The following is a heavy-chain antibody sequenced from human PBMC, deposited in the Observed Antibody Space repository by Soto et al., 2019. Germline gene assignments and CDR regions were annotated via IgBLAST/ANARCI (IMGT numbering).Heavy chain of an antibody. CDR1: GFTFSSYA. Sequence: GESLKISCAASGFTFSSYAMSWVRQAPGKGLEWVSAISGSGGSTYYADSVKGRFTISRDNSKNTLYLQMNSLRAEDTAVYYCAKEIIPLYNYYGSGSSGTTYYYYGMDVWGQGTTVTVSS. V-gene: IGHV3-23*01. CDR3: AKEIIPLYNYYGSGSSGTTYYYYGMDV. CDR2: ISGSGGST. J-gene: IGHJ6*02. D-gene: IGHD3-10*01.